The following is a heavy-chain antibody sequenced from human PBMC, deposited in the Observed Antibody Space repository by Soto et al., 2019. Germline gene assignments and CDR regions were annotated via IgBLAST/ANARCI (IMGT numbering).Heavy chain of an antibody. CDR3: ARQSSQFDAGDLYY. J-gene: IGHJ4*02. Sequence: QLQLQESGPGLVKPSETLSLTCTVSGGSISSSSYYWGWIRQPPGKGLEWIGSIYYSGSTYYNPSLKSRVTISVDTSKNQFSPKLSSVTAADTAVYYCARQSSQFDAGDLYYWGQGTLVTVSS. CDR1: GGSISSSSYY. D-gene: IGHD3-16*01. CDR2: IYYSGST. V-gene: IGHV4-39*01.